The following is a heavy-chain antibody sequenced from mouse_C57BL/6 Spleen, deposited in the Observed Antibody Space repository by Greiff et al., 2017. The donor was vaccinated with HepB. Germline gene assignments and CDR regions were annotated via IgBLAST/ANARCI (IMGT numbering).Heavy chain of an antibody. V-gene: IGHV1-52*01. CDR3: ARDFWDGDFDY. J-gene: IGHJ2*01. CDR2: IDPSDSET. CDR1: GYTFTSYW. Sequence: QVQLKQPGAELVRPGSSVKLSCKASGYTFTSYWMHWVKQRPIQGLEWIGNIDPSDSETHYNQKFKDKATLTVDKSSSTAYMQLSSLTSEDSAVYYCARDFWDGDFDYWGQGTTLTVSS. D-gene: IGHD4-1*01.